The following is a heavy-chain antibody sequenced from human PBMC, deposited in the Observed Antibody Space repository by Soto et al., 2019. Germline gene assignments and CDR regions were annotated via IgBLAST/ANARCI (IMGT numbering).Heavy chain of an antibody. CDR1: GFTFSSYW. D-gene: IGHD2-2*01. Sequence: GGSLRLSCAASGFTFSSYWMSWVRQAPGKGLEWVANIKQDGSEKYYVDSVKGRFTISRDNAKNSLYLQMNSLRAEDTAVYYCASPNSSTSCYEVHWGQGTLVTVSS. J-gene: IGHJ4*02. V-gene: IGHV3-7*01. CDR3: ASPNSSTSCYEVH. CDR2: IKQDGSEK.